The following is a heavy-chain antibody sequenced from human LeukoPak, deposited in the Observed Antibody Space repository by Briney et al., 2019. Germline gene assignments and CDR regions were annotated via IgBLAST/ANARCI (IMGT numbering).Heavy chain of an antibody. Sequence: ASVKVSCKASGYTFTSYAMHWVRQAPGQRLEWMGWINAGNGNTKYSQKFQGRVTITKDTSASTAYMELSSLRSEDTAVYYCARVISSGWYEAVFDYWGQGTLVTVSS. CDR3: ARVISSGWYEAVFDY. D-gene: IGHD6-19*01. CDR1: GYTFTSYA. J-gene: IGHJ4*02. V-gene: IGHV1-3*01. CDR2: INAGNGNT.